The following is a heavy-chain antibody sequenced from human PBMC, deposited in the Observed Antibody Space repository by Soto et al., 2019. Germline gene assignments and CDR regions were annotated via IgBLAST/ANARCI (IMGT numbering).Heavy chain of an antibody. CDR3: ARDFYDFWSGHIQSLGYYGMDV. V-gene: IGHV1-3*01. CDR1: GYTFTSYA. CDR2: INAGNGNT. Sequence: ASVKVSCKASGYTFTSYAMHWVRQAPGQRLEWMGWINAGNGNTKYSQKFQGRVTITRDTSASTAYMELSSLRSEDTAVYYCARDFYDFWSGHIQSLGYYGMDVWGQGTTVTVSS. D-gene: IGHD3-3*01. J-gene: IGHJ6*02.